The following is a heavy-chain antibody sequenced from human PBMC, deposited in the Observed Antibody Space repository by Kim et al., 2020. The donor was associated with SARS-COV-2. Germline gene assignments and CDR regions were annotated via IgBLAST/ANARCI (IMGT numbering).Heavy chain of an antibody. V-gene: IGHV4-39*01. CDR3: HTYYDILTGSNTYYYYYGLDV. CDR1: GGSISSSSYY. Sequence: SETLSLTCTVSGGSISSSSYYWGWIRQPPGKGLEWIGSIYYSGSTYYNPALKSRVTISVDTSKNQFSLKLSSVTAADTAVYYCHTYYDILTGSNTYYYYYGLDVWGQGTTVTVSS. J-gene: IGHJ6*02. CDR2: IYYSGST. D-gene: IGHD3-9*01.